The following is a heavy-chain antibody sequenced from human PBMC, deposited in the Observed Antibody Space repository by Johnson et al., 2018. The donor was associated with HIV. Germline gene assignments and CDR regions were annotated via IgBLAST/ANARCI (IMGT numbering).Heavy chain of an antibody. Sequence: VQLVESGGGVVRPGGSLRLSYAASGFTFNDYGMSWVRQAPGKGLEWVSGINWNGGSTGYADSVKGRFIISRDNSKKTLYLQMGSLTTEDMAVYYCARELLGNYVLGYAFDIWGQGTMVTVSS. CDR2: INWNGGST. CDR3: ARELLGNYVLGYAFDI. J-gene: IGHJ3*02. CDR1: GFTFNDYG. D-gene: IGHD1-7*01. V-gene: IGHV3-20*03.